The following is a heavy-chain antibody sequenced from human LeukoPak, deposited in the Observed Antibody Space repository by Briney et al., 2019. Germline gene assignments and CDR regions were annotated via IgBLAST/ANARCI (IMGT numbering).Heavy chain of an antibody. CDR2: ISWNSGSI. CDR3: ARYSGYLNYFDY. J-gene: IGHJ4*02. CDR1: GFTFDDYA. D-gene: IGHD5-12*01. V-gene: IGHV3-9*01. Sequence: GGSLRLSCAASGFTFDDYAMHWVRQAPGKGLEWVSGISWNSGSIGYADSVKGRFTISRDNAKNSLYLQMNSLRAEDTALYYCARYSGYLNYFDYWGQGTLVTVSS.